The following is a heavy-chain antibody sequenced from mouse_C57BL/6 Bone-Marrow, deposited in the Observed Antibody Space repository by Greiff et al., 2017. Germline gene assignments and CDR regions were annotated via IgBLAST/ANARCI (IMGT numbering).Heavy chain of an antibody. CDR3: ARMRYYGSRGDFDV. J-gene: IGHJ1*03. CDR1: GYTFTSYW. Sequence: QVQLKESGAELVMPGASVKLSCKASGYTFTSYWMHWVKQRPGQGLEWIGEIDPSDSYTNYNQKFKGKSTLTVDKSSSTAYMQLSSLTSEDSAVYYCARMRYYGSRGDFDVWGTGTTVTVSS. CDR2: IDPSDSYT. V-gene: IGHV1-69*01. D-gene: IGHD1-1*01.